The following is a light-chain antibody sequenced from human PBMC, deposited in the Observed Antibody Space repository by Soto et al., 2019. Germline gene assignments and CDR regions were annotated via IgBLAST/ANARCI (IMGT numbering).Light chain of an antibody. CDR3: QQYGGSPGCT. Sequence: EIVLTQSPGTLSLSPGERVTLSCRASQSVSSSYLAWYQQKPGQAPRLLIYGASSRATGIPDRFSGSGSGTDFTHTISRLEPEDFAVYYCQQYGGSPGCTFGQGTNLEIK. V-gene: IGKV3-20*01. CDR2: GAS. J-gene: IGKJ2*02. CDR1: QSVSSSY.